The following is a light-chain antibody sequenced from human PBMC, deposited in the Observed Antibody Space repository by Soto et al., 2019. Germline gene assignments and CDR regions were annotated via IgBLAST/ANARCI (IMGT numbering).Light chain of an antibody. CDR3: HQYNSYWT. CDR2: KAS. CDR1: QSISSW. V-gene: IGKV1-5*03. Sequence: DIQMTQSPATLSASVGDRVTITFRASQSISSWLAWYQQKPGKAPKVLIYKASSLESGVPSRFSGSGSGTEFTLTISSLQPDDFATYYCHQYNSYWTFGQGTKVDI. J-gene: IGKJ1*01.